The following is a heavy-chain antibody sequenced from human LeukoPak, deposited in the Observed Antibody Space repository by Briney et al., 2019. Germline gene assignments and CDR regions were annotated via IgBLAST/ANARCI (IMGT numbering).Heavy chain of an antibody. D-gene: IGHD4-17*01. V-gene: IGHV1-18*01. Sequence: GASVKVSCKASGYTFTSYGISWVRQAPGQGLEWMGWISAYNGNTNYAQKLQGRVTMTTDTSTSTAYMELRSLRSDDTAVYYCARDDYGGYSYYSYMDVWGKGTTVTISS. CDR3: ARDDYGGYSYYSYMDV. CDR1: GYTFTSYG. CDR2: ISAYNGNT. J-gene: IGHJ6*03.